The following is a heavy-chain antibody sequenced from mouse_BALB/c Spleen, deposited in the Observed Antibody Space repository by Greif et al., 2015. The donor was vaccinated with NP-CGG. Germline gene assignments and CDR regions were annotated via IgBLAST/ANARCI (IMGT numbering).Heavy chain of an antibody. J-gene: IGHJ3*01. CDR3: ARTSWFAY. Sequence: QVQLQQSGAELVKPGTSVKLSCKASGYNFTSYWINWVKLRPGQGLEWIGDIYPGSGSTNYNEKFKSKATLTVDTSSSTAYMQLSSLASEDSALYYCARTSWFAYWGQGTLVTVSA. CDR2: IYPGSGST. CDR1: GYNFTSYW. V-gene: IGHV1-55*01.